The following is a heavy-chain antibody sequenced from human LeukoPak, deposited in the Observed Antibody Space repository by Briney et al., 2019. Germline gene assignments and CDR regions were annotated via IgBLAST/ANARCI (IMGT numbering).Heavy chain of an antibody. Sequence: PGGSLRLSCAASGFTFSSYSMNWVRQAPGKGLEWVSSISSSSSYIYYADSVKGRFTISRDNAKNSLYLQMNSLRAEDTAVYYCARDSLPLWIQLWPYYYYYYMDVWGKGTTVTISS. CDR2: ISSSSSYI. D-gene: IGHD5-18*01. CDR1: GFTFSSYS. CDR3: ARDSLPLWIQLWPYYYYYYMDV. J-gene: IGHJ6*03. V-gene: IGHV3-21*01.